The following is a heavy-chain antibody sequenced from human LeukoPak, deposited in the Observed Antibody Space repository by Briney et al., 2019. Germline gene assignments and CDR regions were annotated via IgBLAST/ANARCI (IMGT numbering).Heavy chain of an antibody. D-gene: IGHD1-26*01. Sequence: ASVKVSCKVSGYTLTELSMHWVRQAPGKGLEWMGGFDPEDGETIYAQKFQGRVTMTGDTSTDTAYMELSSLRSEDTAVYYCSTLTEWELLAFDIWGQGTMVTVSS. J-gene: IGHJ3*02. V-gene: IGHV1-24*01. CDR2: FDPEDGET. CDR1: GYTLTELS. CDR3: STLTEWELLAFDI.